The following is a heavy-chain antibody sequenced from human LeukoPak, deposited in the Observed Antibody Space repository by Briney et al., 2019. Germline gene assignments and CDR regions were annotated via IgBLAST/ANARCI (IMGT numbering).Heavy chain of an antibody. CDR1: GFTFSCSA. CDR3: ARVYYDSSGYQDY. D-gene: IGHD3-22*01. J-gene: IGHJ4*02. CDR2: FRNKGKNYAT. V-gene: IGHV3-73*01. Sequence: GGSLRLSCAASGFTFSCSAIHWVRQASEKGLEWVGRFRNKGKNYATAYAASVKGRFRISRHDSKNTANPQMNSLRAEDTAVYYCARVYYDSSGYQDYWGQGTLVTVSS.